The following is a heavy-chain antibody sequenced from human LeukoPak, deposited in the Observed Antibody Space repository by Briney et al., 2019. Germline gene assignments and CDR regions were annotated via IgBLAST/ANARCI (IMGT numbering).Heavy chain of an antibody. CDR1: GGCISSSSYY. CDR2: IYHSGRT. Sequence: SETLSLTCTVSGGCISSSSYYWGWIRQPPGKGLEWIGSIYHSGRTYYNPSLNSRITISVDTSKNQFSLRLSSVTAADTAMYYCARYGALHDAFDIWGQGTMVTVSS. J-gene: IGHJ3*02. V-gene: IGHV4-39*07. D-gene: IGHD4-17*01. CDR3: ARYGALHDAFDI.